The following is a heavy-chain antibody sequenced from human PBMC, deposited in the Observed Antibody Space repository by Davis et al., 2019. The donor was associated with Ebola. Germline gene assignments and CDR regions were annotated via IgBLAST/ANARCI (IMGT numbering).Heavy chain of an antibody. CDR1: GYGFADYW. CDR2: IYAGDSDS. D-gene: IGHD2-8*01. J-gene: IGHJ4*02. Sequence: GESLKISCKGSGYGFADYWIACVRQTPGKGLEWMGIIYAGDSDSRYSPSFEGPVTISVDRSINTAYLQLWSLRASDTAIYYCARQESLYGWSDYWGQGTLVTVSS. V-gene: IGHV5-51*01. CDR3: ARQESLYGWSDY.